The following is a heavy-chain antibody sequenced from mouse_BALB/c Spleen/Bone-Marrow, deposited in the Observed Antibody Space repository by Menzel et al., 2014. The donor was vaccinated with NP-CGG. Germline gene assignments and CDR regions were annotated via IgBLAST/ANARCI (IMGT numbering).Heavy chain of an antibody. D-gene: IGHD2-2*01. Sequence: EVNVVESGPSLVKPSQTLSLTCSVTGDSITSGYWNWIRKFPGNKLEYMGYISYSGSTYYNPSLKSRISITRDTSKNXYYLRLKSVTTEDTATYYCARFGYDYALDYWGQGTSVTVSS. CDR1: GDSITSGY. CDR3: ARFGYDYALDY. J-gene: IGHJ4*01. V-gene: IGHV3-8*02. CDR2: ISYSGST.